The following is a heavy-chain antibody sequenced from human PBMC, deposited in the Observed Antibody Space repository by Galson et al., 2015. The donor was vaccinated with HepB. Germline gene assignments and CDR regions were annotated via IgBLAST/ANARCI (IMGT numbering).Heavy chain of an antibody. CDR1: GFSFHNYA. D-gene: IGHD6-19*01. CDR2: ISGRGDST. V-gene: IGHV3-23*01. Sequence: SLRLSCAATGFSFHNYAMSWVRQAPGKGLEWVSVISGRGDSTYYADSVKGRFTISRDNSKNTVDLQMNSLRAEDTAVYYCAKGGDGSGWHEGYFDYWGQGTLVTVSS. CDR3: AKGGDGSGWHEGYFDY. J-gene: IGHJ4*02.